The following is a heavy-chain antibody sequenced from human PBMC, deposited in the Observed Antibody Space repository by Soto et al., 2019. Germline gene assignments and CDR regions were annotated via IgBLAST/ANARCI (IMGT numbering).Heavy chain of an antibody. Sequence: GSLRLSCAASGFTVTSKYMNWVRQAPGRGLEWVSVVYSGGSTYYADSVKGRFTISRDISKNTLYLQMTSLRDEDTAVYYCAKDGSSWYYYYYYGMDVWGQGTTVTVSS. J-gene: IGHJ6*02. CDR3: AKDGSSWYYYYYYGMDV. CDR1: GFTVTSKY. CDR2: VYSGGST. V-gene: IGHV3-53*05. D-gene: IGHD6-13*01.